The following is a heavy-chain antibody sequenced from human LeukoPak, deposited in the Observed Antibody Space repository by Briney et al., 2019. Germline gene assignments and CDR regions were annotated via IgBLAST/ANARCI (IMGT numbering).Heavy chain of an antibody. CDR1: GFTFSSYG. CDR3: AKETAAKYSSGWTGGGPSLQY. V-gene: IGHV3-30*18. J-gene: IGHJ4*02. Sequence: GSLRLSCAASGFTFSSYGIHWVRQAPGKGLEWVAVISYDGSNKYYADSVKGRFTISRDNSKNTLYLQMNSLRTEDTAVYYCAKETAAKYSSGWTGGGPSLQYWGQGTLVTVSS. CDR2: ISYDGSNK. D-gene: IGHD6-19*01.